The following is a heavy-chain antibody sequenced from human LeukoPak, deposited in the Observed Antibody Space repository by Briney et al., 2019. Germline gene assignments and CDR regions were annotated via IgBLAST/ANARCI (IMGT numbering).Heavy chain of an antibody. J-gene: IGHJ4*02. CDR3: AKDGDYGDYSIFDY. Sequence: GGSLRLSCAASGFTFSSYEMNWVRQAPGKGLEWVSAISGSGGSTYYADSVKGRFTISRDNSKNTLYLQMNSLRAEDTAVYYCAKDGDYGDYSIFDYWGQGTLVTVSS. CDR1: GFTFSSYE. V-gene: IGHV3-23*01. CDR2: ISGSGGST. D-gene: IGHD4-17*01.